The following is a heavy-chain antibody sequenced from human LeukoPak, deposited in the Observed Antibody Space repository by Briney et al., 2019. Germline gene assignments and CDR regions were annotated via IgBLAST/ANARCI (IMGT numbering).Heavy chain of an antibody. Sequence: TSETLSLTCGVSGLSISSGYYWGWIRQPPGKGLGWIGSIYHSGSTYYNPSLKSRGTISVDTFKNQFSLKLSSVTAADTAVYYCARHDYGGNSEVYWGQGTLVTVSS. CDR3: ARHDYGGNSEVY. CDR1: GLSISSGYY. D-gene: IGHD4-23*01. CDR2: IYHSGST. J-gene: IGHJ4*02. V-gene: IGHV4-38-2*01.